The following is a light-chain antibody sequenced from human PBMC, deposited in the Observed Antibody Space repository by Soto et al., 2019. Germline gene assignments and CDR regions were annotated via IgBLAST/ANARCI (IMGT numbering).Light chain of an antibody. CDR1: QTISSY. J-gene: IGKJ1*01. V-gene: IGKV3-11*01. CDR2: DTS. Sequence: DIVFTQSPASLSLSPVEGATVSWRASQTISSYLAWYQHKPGQAPRLLIYDTSNRATGIPARFSGSGSGTDFTLTIRSLEPEDFAVYYCQQRSNWPRTFGQGTKVDIK. CDR3: QQRSNWPRT.